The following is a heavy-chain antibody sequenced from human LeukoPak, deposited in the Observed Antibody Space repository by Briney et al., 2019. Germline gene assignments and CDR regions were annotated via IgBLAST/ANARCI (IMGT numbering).Heavy chain of an antibody. V-gene: IGHV1-69*05. CDR2: IIPTFGTA. CDR3: VRDTPLGTGTKAFYLAY. Sequence: SVKVSCKASGGTFTNYAVSWVRQAPGQGLEWMGRIIPTFGTANYAQEFQGRVTFTTDESTTTAYMELYSLRSEDTAVYYCVRDTPLGTGTKAFYLAYWGQGTLVTVSS. CDR1: GGTFTNYA. J-gene: IGHJ4*02. D-gene: IGHD1-7*01.